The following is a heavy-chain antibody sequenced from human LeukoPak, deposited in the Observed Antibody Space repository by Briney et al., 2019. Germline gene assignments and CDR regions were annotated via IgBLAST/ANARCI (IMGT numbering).Heavy chain of an antibody. D-gene: IGHD2-2*01. CDR3: ARASRYQLPYYFDY. CDR1: GYTFTGYY. J-gene: IGHJ4*02. V-gene: IGHV1-2*02. CDR2: IDPNSGGT. Sequence: ASVKVSCKASGYTFTGYYMHWVRQAPGQGLEWMGWIDPNSGGTNYAQKFQGRVTMTRDTSISTAYMELSRLRSDDTAVYYCARASRYQLPYYFDYWGQGTLVTVSS.